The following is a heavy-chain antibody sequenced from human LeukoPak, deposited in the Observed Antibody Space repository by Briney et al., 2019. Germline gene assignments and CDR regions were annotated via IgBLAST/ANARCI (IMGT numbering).Heavy chain of an antibody. Sequence: SGGSLRLSCAASGFTFSTYWMNWFRQTPGKGLEWVAKIKADGGEKDHVASVKGRFTISRDNAKMYLQMNSLRAEDTAVYYCAREGFGEYYIDYWGQGTLVTVSS. J-gene: IGHJ4*02. CDR2: IKADGGEK. CDR3: AREGFGEYYIDY. D-gene: IGHD3-10*01. V-gene: IGHV3-7*01. CDR1: GFTFSTYW.